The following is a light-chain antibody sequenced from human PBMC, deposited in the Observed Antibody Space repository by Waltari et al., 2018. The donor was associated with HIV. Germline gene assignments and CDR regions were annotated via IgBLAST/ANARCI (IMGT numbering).Light chain of an antibody. J-gene: IGLJ3*02. Sequence: QSVLTQPPSASGTPGQRVTIPCSGSSSNIGSNTLTWYQQVPGPAPKPLIYSNNQRPSGGPDRFSGSKSGTSASLAISGLQSEDEVDYFCASWDDRLSGWVFGGGTKLTVL. CDR3: ASWDDRLSGWV. CDR2: SNN. V-gene: IGLV1-44*01. CDR1: SSNIGSNT.